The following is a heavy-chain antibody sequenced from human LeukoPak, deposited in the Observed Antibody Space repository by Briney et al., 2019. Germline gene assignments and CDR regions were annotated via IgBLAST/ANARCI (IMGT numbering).Heavy chain of an antibody. CDR2: IYHSGRT. J-gene: IGHJ5*02. CDR3: ARVGSLAAPVWFDP. D-gene: IGHD6-6*01. CDR1: GYSISSGYY. Sequence: SETLSLTCTVSGYSISSGYYWGWIRQPPGKGLEWIGSIYHSGRTYYNPSLKSRVTMSVDTSKNQFSLKVSSVTAADTAVYYCARVGSLAAPVWFDPWGQGTLVTVSS. V-gene: IGHV4-38-2*02.